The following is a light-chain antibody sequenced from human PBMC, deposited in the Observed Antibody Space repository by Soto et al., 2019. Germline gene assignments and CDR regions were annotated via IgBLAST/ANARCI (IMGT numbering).Light chain of an antibody. CDR1: SSDVGGYNY. Sequence: QSVLTQPASVSGSPGQSITISCTGTSSDVGGYNYVSWYQQHPGKAPKFLIYEVSNRPSGVSNRFSGSKSGNTASLTISGLQAEDEADYYCSSYTSTNAWVFCGGTKLTVL. CDR3: SSYTSTNAWV. V-gene: IGLV2-14*01. J-gene: IGLJ3*02. CDR2: EVS.